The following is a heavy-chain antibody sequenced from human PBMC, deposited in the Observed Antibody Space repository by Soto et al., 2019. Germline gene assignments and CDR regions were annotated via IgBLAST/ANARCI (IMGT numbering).Heavy chain of an antibody. D-gene: IGHD2-15*01. Sequence: SETLSLTCTVSGGSISSYYWSWIRQPPGKGLEWIGYSYYSGSTNYNPSLKSRVTISVDTSKNQFSLKLSSVTAADTAVYYCARVYCSGGSCYGGAGMDVWGQGTTVTVSS. CDR3: ARVYCSGGSCYGGAGMDV. J-gene: IGHJ6*02. CDR2: SYYSGST. CDR1: GGSISSYY. V-gene: IGHV4-59*08.